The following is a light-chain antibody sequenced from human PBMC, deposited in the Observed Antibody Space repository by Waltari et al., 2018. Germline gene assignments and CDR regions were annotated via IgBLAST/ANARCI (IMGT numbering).Light chain of an antibody. Sequence: QPVLSQPPSASGTPGQRVTISCSGTSSNVGSNYVYWYQHLPGTVPKLLIYRNDQRPSGVPDRFSGSKSGTSASLAISGLQSEDESDYYCAVWDDSLIGRVFGGGTKLTVL. CDR1: SSNVGSNY. V-gene: IGLV1-47*01. J-gene: IGLJ3*02. CDR2: RND. CDR3: AVWDDSLIGRV.